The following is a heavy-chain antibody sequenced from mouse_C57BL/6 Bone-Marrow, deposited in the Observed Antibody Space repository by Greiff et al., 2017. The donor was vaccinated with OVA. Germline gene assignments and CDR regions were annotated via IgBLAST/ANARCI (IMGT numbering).Heavy chain of an antibody. CDR3: ARSQSTVPYYFDY. CDR2: IYPGSGST. J-gene: IGHJ2*01. CDR1: GYTFTSYW. V-gene: IGHV1-55*01. Sequence: QVQLQQPGAELVKPGASVKMSCKASGYTFTSYWITWVKQRPGQGLEWIGDIYPGSGSTNYNEKFKSKATLTVDTSPSTAYMQLSSLTSEDSAVYYCARSQSTVPYYFDYWGQGTTLTVSS. D-gene: IGHD3-2*02.